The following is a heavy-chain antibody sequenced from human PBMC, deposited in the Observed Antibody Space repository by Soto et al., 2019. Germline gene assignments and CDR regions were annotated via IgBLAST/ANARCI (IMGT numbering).Heavy chain of an antibody. V-gene: IGHV3-53*01. CDR2: IYSGGST. D-gene: IGHD3-3*01. CDR1: GFNVGSNY. J-gene: IGHJ6*02. Sequence: GGSQRLSCTASGFNVGSNYMSWVRQAPGKGLEWVSVIYSGGSTYYADSVKGRFTISRDNSKNTLYLQMNSLRAEDTAVYYCARGLYDFWSALPYGMDVWGQGTTVTVSS. CDR3: ARGLYDFWSALPYGMDV.